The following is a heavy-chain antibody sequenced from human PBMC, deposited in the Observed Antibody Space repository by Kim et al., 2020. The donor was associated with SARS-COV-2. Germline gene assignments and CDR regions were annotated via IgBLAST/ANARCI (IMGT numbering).Heavy chain of an antibody. Sequence: GGSLRLSCAASGFTFSRYAMSWVRQAPGKGPEWIASVNNGGNSYYADSVKGRFTVSRDNNKNTLDLQMNSLTAEDTALNYCAKDHQSSGWPTLDYWGQG. D-gene: IGHD6-19*01. J-gene: IGHJ4*02. CDR3: AKDHQSSGWPTLDY. CDR2: VNNGGNS. CDR1: GFTFSRYA. V-gene: IGHV3-23*01.